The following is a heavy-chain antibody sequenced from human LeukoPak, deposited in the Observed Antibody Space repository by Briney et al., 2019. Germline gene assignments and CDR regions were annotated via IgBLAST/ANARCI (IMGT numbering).Heavy chain of an antibody. Sequence: GASVKVSCKASGGTFSSYAISWVRQAPGQGLEWMGGIIPIFGTANYAQKFQGRVTITTDESTSTAYMELSSLRSEDTAVYYCARVNSGYSSSWQDPANYFDYWGQGTLVTVSS. CDR2: IIPIFGTA. CDR3: ARVNSGYSSSWQDPANYFDY. J-gene: IGHJ4*02. CDR1: GGTFSSYA. D-gene: IGHD6-13*01. V-gene: IGHV1-69*05.